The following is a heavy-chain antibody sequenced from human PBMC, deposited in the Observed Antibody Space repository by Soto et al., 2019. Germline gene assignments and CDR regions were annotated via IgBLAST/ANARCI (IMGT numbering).Heavy chain of an antibody. CDR1: GVTFSSYS. D-gene: IGHD2-2*01. CDR2: IGTSAST. V-gene: IGHV3-23*01. J-gene: IGHJ4*02. Sequence: DVRLLESGGGLVQPGGSLRLSCAASGVTFSSYSMSWVRQAPGKGLEWVSTIGTSASTYYGDSVRGRFTISRDNSRNTLYLQMNSLRAADTAVYYCADLSRYCTSSNCDWGQGTLVTVSS. CDR3: ADLSRYCTSSNCD.